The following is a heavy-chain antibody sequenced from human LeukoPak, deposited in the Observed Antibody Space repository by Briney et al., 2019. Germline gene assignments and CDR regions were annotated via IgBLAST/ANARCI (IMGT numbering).Heavy chain of an antibody. CDR2: IYHSGST. D-gene: IGHD3-22*01. J-gene: IGHJ4*02. V-gene: IGHV4-30-2*01. CDR1: GGSISSGGYY. CDR3: ARDTYYYNSSGYSSYYFDS. Sequence: SQTLSLTCTVSGGSISSGGYYWSWIRQPPGKGLEWIGYIYHSGSTYYNPSLKSRVTISVDRSKNQFSLKLNSVTPEDTAVYYCARDTYYYNSSGYSSYYFDSWGQGTLVTVSS.